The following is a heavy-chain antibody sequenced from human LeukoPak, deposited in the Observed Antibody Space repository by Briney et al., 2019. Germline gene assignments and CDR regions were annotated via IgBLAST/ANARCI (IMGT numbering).Heavy chain of an antibody. J-gene: IGHJ3*02. CDR1: GGSFSGYY. Sequence: PSETLSLTCAVYGGSFSGYYWSWIRQPPGKGLEWIGEINHSGSTNYNPSLKSRVTISVDKSKNQFSLKLSSVTAADTAVYYCARDPRYPLSFDIWGQGTMVTVSS. D-gene: IGHD2-2*02. CDR3: ARDPRYPLSFDI. V-gene: IGHV4-34*01. CDR2: INHSGST.